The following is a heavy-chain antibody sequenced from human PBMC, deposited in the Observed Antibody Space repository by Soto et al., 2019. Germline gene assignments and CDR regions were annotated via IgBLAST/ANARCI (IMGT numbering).Heavy chain of an antibody. CDR2: IYYIGNT. D-gene: IGHD3-22*01. CDR3: ARLVYDSSGYRPG. Sequence: QLQLQESGPGLVKPSETRSLTCTVSGGSISRSGYYWGWIRQPPGKGLEWIGRIYYIGNTYYKPSLKRRVTISVDTSKNQFSLKLSSVTAADTAVYYCARLVYDSSGYRPGWGQGTLVTVSS. CDR1: GGSISRSGYY. J-gene: IGHJ4*02. V-gene: IGHV4-39*01.